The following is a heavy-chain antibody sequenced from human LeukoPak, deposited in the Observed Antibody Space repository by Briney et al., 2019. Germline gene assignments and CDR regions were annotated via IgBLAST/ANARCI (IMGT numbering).Heavy chain of an antibody. Sequence: SQTLSLTCTVSGGSISSGSYYWSWIRQPPGKGLERIGFISYSGNTNYNPSLKSRVTISLDTSKNQFSLKLISVTAADTAVYYCARGVGSGYTDYWGQGALVTVSS. V-gene: IGHV4-61*01. CDR1: GGSISSGSYY. D-gene: IGHD3-22*01. CDR3: ARGVGSGYTDY. J-gene: IGHJ4*02. CDR2: ISYSGNT.